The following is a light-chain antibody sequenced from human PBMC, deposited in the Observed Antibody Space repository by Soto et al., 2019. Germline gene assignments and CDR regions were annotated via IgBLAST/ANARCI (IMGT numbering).Light chain of an antibody. CDR3: QQYGSSSDRS. V-gene: IGKV1-9*01. J-gene: IGKJ5*01. CDR1: QGISSF. Sequence: IQLTQSPSSLSASVGDSVTITCRASQGISSFLAWYQQKPGKAPKLLIYAASTLQSGVPSRFSGSGSGTDFTLTISRLEPEDFAVYYCQQYGSSSDRSFGQGTRLEIK. CDR2: AAS.